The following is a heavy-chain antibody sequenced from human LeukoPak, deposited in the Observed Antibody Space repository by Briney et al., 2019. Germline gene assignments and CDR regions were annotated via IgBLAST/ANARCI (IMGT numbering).Heavy chain of an antibody. CDR1: GYTFTGYY. J-gene: IGHJ6*03. Sequence: ASVKVSCKASGYTFTGYYMHWVRQAPGQGLEWMGWINPNSGGTNYAQKFQGRVTMTRDTSISTAYMELSRLRSEDTAVYYCATPGTARTDYYYYYMDVWGKGTTVTISS. D-gene: IGHD1-14*01. CDR2: INPNSGGT. CDR3: ATPGTARTDYYYYYMDV. V-gene: IGHV1-2*02.